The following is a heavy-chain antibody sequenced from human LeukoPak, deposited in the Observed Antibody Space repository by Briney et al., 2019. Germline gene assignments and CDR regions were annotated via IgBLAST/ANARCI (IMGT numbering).Heavy chain of an antibody. J-gene: IGHJ4*02. CDR1: GYTFTSYY. CDR2: INPSGGST. D-gene: IGHD3-22*01. V-gene: IGHV1-46*01. Sequence: ASVKVSCKASGYTFTSYYMHWVRQAPGQGLEWMGIINPSGGSTSYAQKFQGRVTMTRDTSTSTVYMELNSLRSEDTAVYYCARGWYYYDSSGYYYFDYWGQGTLVTVSS. CDR3: ARGWYYYDSSGYYYFDY.